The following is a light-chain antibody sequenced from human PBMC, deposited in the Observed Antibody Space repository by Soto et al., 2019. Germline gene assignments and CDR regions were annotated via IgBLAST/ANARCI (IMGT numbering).Light chain of an antibody. V-gene: IGKV3-15*01. CDR3: QQYNNWPPIT. J-gene: IGKJ5*01. CDR2: DAS. CDR1: QSISSD. Sequence: IVMTQSPATLSVCPGERATLSCRASQSISSDLGWYQQRPGQAPRLLIHDASTRATGIPARFSGSGSGTEFTLTISSLQSEDFAVYYCQQYNNWPPITFGQGTRLEIK.